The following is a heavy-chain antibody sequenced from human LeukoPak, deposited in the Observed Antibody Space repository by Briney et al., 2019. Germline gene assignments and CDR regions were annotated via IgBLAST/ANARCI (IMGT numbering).Heavy chain of an antibody. CDR2: INHSGGT. Sequence: SETLSLTCAVSGGSFSGYYWSWIRQPPGKGLEWIAEINHSGGTNHNPSLKSRVTISVDTSKNQFSLRLISVTAADTAIYYCASDRSISWYYFWGQGTLVTVSS. CDR1: GGSFSGYY. V-gene: IGHV4-34*01. J-gene: IGHJ4*02. CDR3: ASDRSISWYYF. D-gene: IGHD6-13*01.